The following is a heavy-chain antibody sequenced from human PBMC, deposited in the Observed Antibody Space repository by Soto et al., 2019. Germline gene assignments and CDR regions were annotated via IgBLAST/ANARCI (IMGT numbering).Heavy chain of an antibody. Sequence: ASVKVSCKASGYTFTSYAMNWVRQAPGQRLEWMGWINAGNGNTKYSQKFQGRVTITRDTSASTAYMELSSLRSEDTAVYYCARDPGYNWFDPWGQGTLVTVSS. CDR3: ARDPGYNWFDP. V-gene: IGHV1-3*01. CDR2: INAGNGNT. J-gene: IGHJ5*02. CDR1: GYTFTSYA.